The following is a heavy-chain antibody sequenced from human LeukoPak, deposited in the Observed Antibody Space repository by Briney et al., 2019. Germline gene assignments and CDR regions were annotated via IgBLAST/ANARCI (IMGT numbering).Heavy chain of an antibody. CDR1: VSTLSTHW. V-gene: IGHV3-7*05. Sequence: PGGSLRLSCAASVSTLSTHWMTWVRQPPGKGLEWVASLQQDGGATHYVDSVKGRFTISRDNADNSLYLQMNSLRAEDTAVYYCARAGLVVVTAKKSDAFDVWGQGTVVTVSS. CDR2: LQQDGGAT. J-gene: IGHJ3*01. CDR3: ARAGLVVVTAKKSDAFDV. D-gene: IGHD2-21*02.